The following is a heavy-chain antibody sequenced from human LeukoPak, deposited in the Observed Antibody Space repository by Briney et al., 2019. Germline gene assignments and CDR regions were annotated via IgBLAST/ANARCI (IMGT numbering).Heavy chain of an antibody. CDR1: GFTFSTYA. CDR3: AKDRPNYHESNGHYYRPNGDY. Sequence: PGGSLRLSCAASGFTFSTYAMSWVRQAPGKGLEWVSSISSSGDRTFYADSVKDRFTISRDNSGSTLYLQMSRLRAEDTAVYYCAKDRPNYHESNGHYYRPNGDYWGQGTLVTVSS. J-gene: IGHJ4*02. D-gene: IGHD3-22*01. CDR2: ISSSGDRT. V-gene: IGHV3-23*01.